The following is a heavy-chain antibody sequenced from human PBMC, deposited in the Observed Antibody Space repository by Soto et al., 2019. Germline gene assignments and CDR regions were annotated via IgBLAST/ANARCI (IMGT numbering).Heavy chain of an antibody. D-gene: IGHD3-9*01. J-gene: IGHJ6*02. CDR1: GYTFTSYG. CDR3: GRGGVYDILTGYYRLFGDYGMDV. V-gene: IGHV1-18*01. CDR2: ISAYNGNT. Sequence: ASVKVSCKASGYTFTSYGISWVRQAPGQGLEWMGWISAYNGNTNYAQKLQGRVTMTTDTSTSTAYMELRSLRSDDTAVYYCGRGGVYDILTGYYRLFGDYGMDVWGQGTTVTVSS.